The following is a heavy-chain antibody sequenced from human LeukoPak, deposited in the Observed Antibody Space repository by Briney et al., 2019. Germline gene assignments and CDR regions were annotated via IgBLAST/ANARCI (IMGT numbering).Heavy chain of an antibody. J-gene: IGHJ4*02. Sequence: PGRSLRLSCAASEFTFSSYGMHWVRQAPGKGLEWVAVIWYGGSNKYYADSVKGRFTISRDNSKNTLYLQMNSLRAEDTAVYYCAFFDYWGQGTLVTVSS. CDR1: EFTFSSYG. CDR3: AFFDY. V-gene: IGHV3-33*08. CDR2: IWYGGSNK.